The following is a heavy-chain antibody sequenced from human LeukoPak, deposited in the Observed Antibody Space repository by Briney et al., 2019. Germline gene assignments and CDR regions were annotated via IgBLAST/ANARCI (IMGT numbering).Heavy chain of an antibody. CDR3: ARDVARDLRWAFDI. V-gene: IGHV4-39*07. Sequence: SETLSLTCTVSGGSISSSSYYWGWIRQPPGKGLEWIGSIYYSGSTYYNPSLKSRVTISVDTSKNQFSLKLSSVTAADTAVYYCARDVARDLRWAFDIWGQGTMVTVSS. CDR1: GGSISSSSYY. J-gene: IGHJ3*02. D-gene: IGHD4-23*01. CDR2: IYYSGST.